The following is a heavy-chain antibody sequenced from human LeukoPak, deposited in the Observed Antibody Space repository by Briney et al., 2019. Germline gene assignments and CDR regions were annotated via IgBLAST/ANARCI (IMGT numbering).Heavy chain of an antibody. CDR2: ISGSGGST. J-gene: IGHJ3*02. CDR3: ARDTAGYSSSWDDAFDI. D-gene: IGHD6-13*01. Sequence: GGSLRLSCASSGFTFSNYIMTWVRQAPGRGLEWVSAISGSGGSTYYADSVKGRFTISRDNAKNSLYLQMNSLRAEDTAVYYCARDTAGYSSSWDDAFDIWGQGTMVTVSS. V-gene: IGHV3-21*01. CDR1: GFTFSNYI.